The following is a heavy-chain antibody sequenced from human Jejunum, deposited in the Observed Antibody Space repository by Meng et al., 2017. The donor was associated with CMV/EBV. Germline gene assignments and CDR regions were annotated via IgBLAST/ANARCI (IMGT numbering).Heavy chain of an antibody. Sequence: YWMPWPRPSPGKGLVWVSRSNYDGTVTNYADSVKGRFTISRDNGRNTLYLQMDSLRAEDTAVYYCARGAYYSDSPDYQNPDAFDIWGQGTMVTVSS. J-gene: IGHJ3*02. CDR3: ARGAYYSDSPDYQNPDAFDI. V-gene: IGHV3-74*01. CDR1: YW. CDR2: SNYDGTVT. D-gene: IGHD3-22*01.